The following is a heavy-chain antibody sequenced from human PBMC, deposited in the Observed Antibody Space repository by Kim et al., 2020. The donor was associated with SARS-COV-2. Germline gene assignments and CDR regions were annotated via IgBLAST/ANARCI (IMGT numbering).Heavy chain of an antibody. CDR1: GYTFTSYG. J-gene: IGHJ6*01. CDR2: ISGYSGNT. V-gene: IGHV1-18*04. Sequence: ASVKVSCKASGYTFTSYGISWVRQAPGQGLEWVGWISGYSGNTNYAPKLQDRFTMTTDTSTSTAYMELRGLRADDTAVYYCARGVGYCSSISCYPAYYY. D-gene: IGHD2-2*01. CDR3: ARGVGYCSSISCYPAYYY.